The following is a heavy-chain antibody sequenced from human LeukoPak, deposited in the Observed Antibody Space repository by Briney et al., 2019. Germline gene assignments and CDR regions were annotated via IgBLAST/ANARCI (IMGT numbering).Heavy chain of an antibody. CDR3: ARGLRRWLRDPFDY. Sequence: SETLSLTCAVYGGSFSGYYWSWIRQPPGKGLEWIGEINHSGSTNYNPSLKSRVTISVDTSTNQFSLKLSSVTAADTAVYYCARGLRRWLRDPFDYWGQGTLVTVSS. CDR2: INHSGST. CDR1: GGSFSGYY. D-gene: IGHD5-12*01. J-gene: IGHJ4*02. V-gene: IGHV4-34*01.